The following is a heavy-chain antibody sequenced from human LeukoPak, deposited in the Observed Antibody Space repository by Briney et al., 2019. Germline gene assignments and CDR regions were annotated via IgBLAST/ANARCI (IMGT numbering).Heavy chain of an antibody. CDR1: GGTFSSYA. D-gene: IGHD6-6*01. V-gene: IGHV1-69*05. J-gene: IGHJ6*03. CDR3: ARHSSSSSNYYYYYMDV. CDR2: IIPIFGTA. Sequence: ASVKVSCKASGGTFSSYAISWVRQAPGQGLEWMGGIIPIFGTANYAQKFQGRVTITTDESTSTAYMELSSLRSEDTAVYYCARHSSSSSNYYYYYMDVWGKGTTVTVSS.